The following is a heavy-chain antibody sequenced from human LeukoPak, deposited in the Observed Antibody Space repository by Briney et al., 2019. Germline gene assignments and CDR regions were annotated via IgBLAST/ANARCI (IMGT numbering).Heavy chain of an antibody. CDR3: ARGLDSGSWPFDY. J-gene: IGHJ4*02. CDR2: INTKGDKI. Sequence: GGSLRLSCEASGFTFRSYEMNWVRQAPGKGLEWVSYINTKGDKIYYADSVRGRFTISRDSAKNSLYLQMNSLRPEDTAVYYCARGLDSGSWPFDYWGQGTLVTVSS. V-gene: IGHV3-48*03. D-gene: IGHD6-13*01. CDR1: GFTFRSYE.